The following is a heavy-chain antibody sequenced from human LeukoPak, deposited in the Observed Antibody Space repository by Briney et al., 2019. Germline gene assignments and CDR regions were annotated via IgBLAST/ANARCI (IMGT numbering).Heavy chain of an antibody. Sequence: PGGSLRLSCAASGFTFSSYSMNWVRQAPGKGLEWVSSISSSSSYIYYADSVKGRFTISRDNAKNSLYLQMNSLRAEDTALYYCARAYDSSGYYADYWGQGTLVTVSS. D-gene: IGHD3-22*01. V-gene: IGHV3-21*01. CDR1: GFTFSSYS. CDR3: ARAYDSSGYYADY. J-gene: IGHJ4*02. CDR2: ISSSSSYI.